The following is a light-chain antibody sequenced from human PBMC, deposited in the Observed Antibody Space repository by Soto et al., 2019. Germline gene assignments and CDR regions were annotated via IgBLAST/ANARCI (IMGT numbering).Light chain of an antibody. CDR2: DAS. J-gene: IGKJ1*01. CDR1: QSVSSY. V-gene: IGKV3-11*01. CDR3: QRRSNWSTT. Sequence: VFTQSPATLSLSPGERATLSCRASQSVSSYLAWYQQKPGQPPRLLIYDASNRATGIPARFSGSGSGTDFTLTISSLEPEDFAVYYCQRRSNWSTTFGQGTKVDIK.